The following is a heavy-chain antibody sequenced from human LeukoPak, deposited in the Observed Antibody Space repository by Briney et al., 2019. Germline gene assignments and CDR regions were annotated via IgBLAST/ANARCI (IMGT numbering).Heavy chain of an antibody. J-gene: IGHJ2*01. D-gene: IGHD4-17*01. CDR3: ARAFYGVYVWYFDL. CDR1: GGSISSYY. V-gene: IGHV4-59*01. CDR2: IYYSGST. Sequence: PSETLSLTCTVSGGSISSYYWSWIRQPPGKGLEWIGYIYYSGSTNYNPSLKSRVTISVDTSKNQFSLKLSSVTAADTAVYYCARAFYGVYVWYFDLWGRGTLVTVSS.